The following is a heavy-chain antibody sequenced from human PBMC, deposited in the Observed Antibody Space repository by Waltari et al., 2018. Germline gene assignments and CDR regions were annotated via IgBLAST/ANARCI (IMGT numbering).Heavy chain of an antibody. Sequence: QVQLVQSGSELKKPGASVKVSCKASGYTFTSYAMNWVRQAPGQGLEWMGWTNTNTGNPTYAQGCTGRFVFSLDTSVSTAYLQISSLKAEDTAVYYCARIRTYYDFWSGYRDAFDIWGQGTMVTVSS. CDR1: GYTFTSYA. J-gene: IGHJ3*02. CDR3: ARIRTYYDFWSGYRDAFDI. V-gene: IGHV7-4-1*02. CDR2: TNTNTGNP. D-gene: IGHD3-3*01.